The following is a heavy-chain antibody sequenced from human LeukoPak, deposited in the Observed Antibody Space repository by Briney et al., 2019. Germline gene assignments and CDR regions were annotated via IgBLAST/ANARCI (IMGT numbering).Heavy chain of an antibody. V-gene: IGHV1-46*01. CDR1: GYTFTNNF. J-gene: IGHJ5*02. D-gene: IGHD5-24*01. Sequence: GASVKVSCKASGYTFTNNFMHWVRQAPGQGLEWIGIINPSGDNTWYAQKFQGRVTMTRDMATSTDYLEVSSLRSEDTAGYYCARDNSLRDTAWWFDPWGQGTLVTVSS. CDR2: INPSGDNT. CDR3: ARDNSLRDTAWWFDP.